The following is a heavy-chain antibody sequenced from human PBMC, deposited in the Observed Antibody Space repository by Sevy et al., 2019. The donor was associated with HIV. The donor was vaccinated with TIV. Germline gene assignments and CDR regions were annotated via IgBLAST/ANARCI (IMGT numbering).Heavy chain of an antibody. CDR1: GFTFSTYW. J-gene: IGHJ1*01. V-gene: IGHV3-7*01. Sequence: GGSLRLSCAASGFTFSTYWMTWVRQAPGQGLEWVAKIKEDGSAKYYMDSVKGPFTISRDNAKNSLYLQGNNQRAEDTAMYYCERDSPGYGGYAHWGQGTLVTVSS. D-gene: IGHD5-12*01. CDR2: IKEDGSAK. CDR3: ERDSPGYGGYAH.